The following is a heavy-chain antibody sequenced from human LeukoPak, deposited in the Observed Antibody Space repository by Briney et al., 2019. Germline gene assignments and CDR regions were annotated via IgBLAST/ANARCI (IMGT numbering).Heavy chain of an antibody. D-gene: IGHD3-10*01. CDR1: GYTFTSYY. Sequence: ASVNVSCKASGYTFTSYYMHWVRQAPGQGLEWMGIINPSGGSTSYAQKFQGRVTMTRDTSTSTVYMELSSLRSEDTAVYYCARVGALGFGFDYWGQGTLVTVSS. CDR3: ARVGALGFGFDY. J-gene: IGHJ4*02. CDR2: INPSGGST. V-gene: IGHV1-46*01.